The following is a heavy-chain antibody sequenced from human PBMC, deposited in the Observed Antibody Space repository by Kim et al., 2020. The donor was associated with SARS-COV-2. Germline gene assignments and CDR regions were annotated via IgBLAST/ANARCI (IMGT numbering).Heavy chain of an antibody. Sequence: SETLSLTCTVSGGSISSSSYYWGWIRQPPGKGLEWIGSIYYSGSTYYNPSLKSRVTISVDTSKNKFSLKLSSVTAADTAVYYCARGEQQLVRLIDYWGQGTLVTVSS. CDR1: GGSISSSSYY. CDR2: IYYSGST. J-gene: IGHJ4*02. V-gene: IGHV4-39*07. CDR3: ARGEQQLVRLIDY. D-gene: IGHD6-13*01.